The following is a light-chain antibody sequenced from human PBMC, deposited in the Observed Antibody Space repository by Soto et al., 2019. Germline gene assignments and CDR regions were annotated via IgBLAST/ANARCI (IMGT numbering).Light chain of an antibody. CDR1: QSITSW. V-gene: IGKV1-5*01. Sequence: DIPMTQSPSSLSPDVGDRVTLRCPAIQSITSWLAWYQHKPGKTPKLLIYHPSNLATGVPSRFRASVSETEVSLTVSNLKTNDCETYYSQQDENYWTFGKGTKV. CDR3: QQDENYWT. J-gene: IGKJ1*01. CDR2: HPS.